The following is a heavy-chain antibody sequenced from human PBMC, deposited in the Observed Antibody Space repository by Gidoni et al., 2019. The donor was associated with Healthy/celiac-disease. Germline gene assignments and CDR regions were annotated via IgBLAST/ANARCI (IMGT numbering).Heavy chain of an antibody. J-gene: IGHJ6*03. Sequence: QVQLVQSGAEVKKPGASVKVSCKASGYTSTSYGISWVRQAPGQGLEWMGWISAYNGNTNYAQKLQGRVTMTTDTSTSTAYMELRSLRSDDTAVYYCASSPLEYSWGSGSYPYYYMDVWGKGTTVTVSS. CDR2: ISAYNGNT. CDR3: ASSPLEYSWGSGSYPYYYMDV. D-gene: IGHD1-26*01. CDR1: GYTSTSYG. V-gene: IGHV1-18*01.